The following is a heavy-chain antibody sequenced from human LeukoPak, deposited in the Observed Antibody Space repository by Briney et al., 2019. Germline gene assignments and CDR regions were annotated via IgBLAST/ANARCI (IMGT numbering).Heavy chain of an antibody. CDR3: AKDMSTYMGYFDWLSQGPQFVDAFDI. CDR1: RFIFDNYG. CDR2: ISDDGYST. D-gene: IGHD3-9*01. J-gene: IGHJ3*02. Sequence: GGTLRLSCAASRFIFDNYGMTWVRQAPGKGLEWVSGISDDGYSTYYADSVKGRFTISRDNSKNTLYLQMNSLRAEDTAVYYSAKDMSTYMGYFDWLSQGPQFVDAFDIWGQGTMVTVSS. V-gene: IGHV3-23*01.